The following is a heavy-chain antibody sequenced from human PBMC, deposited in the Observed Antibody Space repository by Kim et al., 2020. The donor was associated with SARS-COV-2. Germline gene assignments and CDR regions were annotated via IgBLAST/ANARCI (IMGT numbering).Heavy chain of an antibody. CDR2: IKSKTDGGTT. Sequence: GGSLRLSCAASGFTFSNAWMSWVRQAPGKGLEWVGRIKSKTDGGTTDYAAPVKGRFTISRDDSKNTLYLQMNSLKTEDTAVYYCTTDHPHITGATTPGYWGQGTLVTVSS. CDR1: GFTFSNAW. J-gene: IGHJ4*02. V-gene: IGHV3-15*01. D-gene: IGHD1-26*01. CDR3: TTDHPHITGATTPGY.